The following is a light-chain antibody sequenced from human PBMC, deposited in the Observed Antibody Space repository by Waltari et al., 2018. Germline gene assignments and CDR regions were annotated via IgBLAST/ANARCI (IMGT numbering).Light chain of an antibody. Sequence: DVQMTQSPSTLSASVGDRVTITCRASQSVSVWLAWYQQKPGKAPNLLIYAASSLESGVPSRFSGSGSGTEFTLTISGPQPDDFATYYCQQYNSYSTFGQGTKVEIK. V-gene: IGKV1-5*03. J-gene: IGKJ1*01. CDR3: QQYNSYST. CDR2: AAS. CDR1: QSVSVW.